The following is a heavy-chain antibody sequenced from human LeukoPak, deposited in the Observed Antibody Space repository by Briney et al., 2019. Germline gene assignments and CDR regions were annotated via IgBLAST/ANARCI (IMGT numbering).Heavy chain of an antibody. V-gene: IGHV1-2*02. J-gene: IGHJ4*02. D-gene: IGHD6-13*01. CDR2: INPNSGGT. Sequence: ASVKVSCKASGYTFTGYYMHWVRQAPGQGLEWMGWINPNSGGTNYAQKFQGRVTMTRDTSISTACMELSRLRSDDTAVYYCARGPFAAAALVEDYWGQGTLVTVSS. CDR1: GYTFTGYY. CDR3: ARGPFAAAALVEDY.